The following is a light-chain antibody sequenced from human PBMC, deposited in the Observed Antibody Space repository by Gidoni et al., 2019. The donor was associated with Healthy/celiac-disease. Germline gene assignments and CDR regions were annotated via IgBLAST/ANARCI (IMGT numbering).Light chain of an antibody. J-gene: IGLJ3*02. CDR3: QSYDSSLSGWV. CDR2: GNS. V-gene: IGLV1-40*01. Sequence: QSVLTQPPSVSGAPGQRVTISCTGSSPNIGAGYDVHWYQQLPGTAPKLLIYGNSNRPSGVPDRFSGSKSGTSASLAITGLQAEDEPDYYCQSYDSSLSGWVFGGGTKLTVL. CDR1: SPNIGAGYD.